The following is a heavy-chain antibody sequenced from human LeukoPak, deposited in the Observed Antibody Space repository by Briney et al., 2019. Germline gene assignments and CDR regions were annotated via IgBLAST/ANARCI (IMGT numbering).Heavy chain of an antibody. CDR1: GFAFNNYV. D-gene: IGHD3-3*01. CDR2: ISGSGVTT. J-gene: IGHJ6*02. V-gene: IGHV3-23*01. Sequence: LPGGSLRLPCAASGFAFNNYVMTWVRQAPGKGLEWVSSISGSGVTTYCTDSVKGRFTISRDNSRSTLYLQMNGLRAEDTAVYYCAKDSTVSGSYYGMDIWGQGTTVTASS. CDR3: AKDSTVSGSYYGMDI.